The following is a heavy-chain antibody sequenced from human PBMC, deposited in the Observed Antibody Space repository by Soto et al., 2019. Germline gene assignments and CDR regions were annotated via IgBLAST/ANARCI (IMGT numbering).Heavy chain of an antibody. D-gene: IGHD2-8*01. Sequence: GGSLRLSCAASGFTFSSYAMSWVRQAPEKGLEWLSAISDSGRSTYYTDSVKGRFAISRDDSKNSMYLQMNSLRAEDTAVYYCAKDRCTNGVCYLGDRQKNWFDPWGQGTLVTVSS. CDR2: ISDSGRST. J-gene: IGHJ5*02. CDR3: AKDRCTNGVCYLGDRQKNWFDP. V-gene: IGHV3-23*01. CDR1: GFTFSSYA.